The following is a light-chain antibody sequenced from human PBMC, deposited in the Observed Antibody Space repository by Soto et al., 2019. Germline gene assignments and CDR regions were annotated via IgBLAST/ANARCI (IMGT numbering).Light chain of an antibody. Sequence: QSVLTQPASVSGSPGQSITISCTGTSGDIGSYNRVSWYQQHPGKAPKVMIYDVTKRPSGVPDRFSGSKSGNTASLTVSALQAEDEADYYCSSYTDRKNLVFGTGTKVTVL. CDR3: SSYTDRKNLV. V-gene: IGLV2-8*01. J-gene: IGLJ1*01. CDR2: DVT. CDR1: SGDIGSYNR.